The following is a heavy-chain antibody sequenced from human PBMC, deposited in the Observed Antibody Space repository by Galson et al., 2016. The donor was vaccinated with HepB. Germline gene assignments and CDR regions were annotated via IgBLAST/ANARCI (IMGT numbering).Heavy chain of an antibody. CDR3: ARDKEYNWNALRSHFYYYMDV. V-gene: IGHV4-61*02. J-gene: IGHJ6*03. Sequence: TLSLTCSVSGGSIRIGNDYWSWIRQPAGKGLEWIGRIDTSGSTNNNPSLKSRVTISVDTSKNQFYLKLTSVTAADTAVYYCARDKEYNWNALRSHFYYYMDVWGKGTAVTVTS. D-gene: IGHD1-20*01. CDR2: IDTSGST. CDR1: GGSIRIGNDY.